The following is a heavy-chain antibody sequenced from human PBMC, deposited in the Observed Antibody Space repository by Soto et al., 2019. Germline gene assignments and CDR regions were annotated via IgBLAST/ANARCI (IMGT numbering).Heavy chain of an antibody. Sequence: GGSLTLSCAVSGFTFSIFAMSWVRQSPGKGLEWVSTISGSGGSTYYADAVKGRFTISRDNSMGTLYLQMKSLRVEDTYIYYCAKEVSLGSTVDLGYWGQGALVTVSS. J-gene: IGHJ4*02. CDR3: AKEVSLGSTVDLGY. D-gene: IGHD7-27*01. V-gene: IGHV3-23*01. CDR2: ISGSGGST. CDR1: GFTFSIFA.